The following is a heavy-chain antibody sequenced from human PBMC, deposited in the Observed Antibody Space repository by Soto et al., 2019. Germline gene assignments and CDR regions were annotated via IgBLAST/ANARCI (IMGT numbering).Heavy chain of an antibody. CDR1: GYTFTSYG. J-gene: IGHJ6*02. CDR2: ISAYNGNT. CDR3: TRDSRLGYCTNGVCRNFYGMDV. D-gene: IGHD2-8*01. V-gene: IGHV1-18*01. Sequence: ASVKVSCKASGYTFTSYGISWVRQAPGQGLEWMGWISAYNGNTNYAQKLQGRVNMTTDTSTSTAYMELRSLRSDDTAVYYCTRDSRLGYCTNGVCRNFYGMDVWGQGTTVTVSS.